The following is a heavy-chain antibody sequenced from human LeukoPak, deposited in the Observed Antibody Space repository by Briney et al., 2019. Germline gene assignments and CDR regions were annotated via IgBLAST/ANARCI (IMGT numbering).Heavy chain of an antibody. CDR3: ASWRVRGIFDY. CDR2: ISAYNGNT. CDR1: GYTFTSYG. Sequence: ASVKVSCKASGYTFTSYGISWVRQAPGQGLEWMGWISAYNGNTNYAQKLQGRVTMTTDTSTSAAYMELRSLRSDDTAVYYCASWRVRGIFDYWGQGTLVTVSS. D-gene: IGHD3-10*01. V-gene: IGHV1-18*01. J-gene: IGHJ4*02.